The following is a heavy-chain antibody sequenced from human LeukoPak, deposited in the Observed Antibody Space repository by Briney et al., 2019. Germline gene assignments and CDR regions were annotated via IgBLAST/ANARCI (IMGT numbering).Heavy chain of an antibody. V-gene: IGHV1-46*01. D-gene: IGHD6-6*01. CDR3: ARDNSYRDSSWWFDP. Sequence: GASVKVSCKASGYTFTDYYMHWVRQAPGRGLEWVGLINPSGSRTICAQKFQGRVTMTRDASTSTGYMELSSLTSEDTAVYYCARDNSYRDSSWWFDPWGQGTLVTVSS. CDR1: GYTFTDYY. CDR2: INPSGSRT. J-gene: IGHJ5*02.